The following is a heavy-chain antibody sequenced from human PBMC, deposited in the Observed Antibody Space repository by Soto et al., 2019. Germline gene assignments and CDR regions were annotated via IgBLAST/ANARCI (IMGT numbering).Heavy chain of an antibody. CDR2: ISYDGSNK. Sequence: GGSLRLSCAASGFTFSRYAMHWVRQAPGKGLEWVAVISYDGSNKYYADSVKGRFTISRDNSKNTLYLQMNSLRAEDTAVYYCARAPIFGVVIIDPYFDYWGQGTLVTVSS. V-gene: IGHV3-30*04. D-gene: IGHD3-3*01. CDR3: ARAPIFGVVIIDPYFDY. CDR1: GFTFSRYA. J-gene: IGHJ4*02.